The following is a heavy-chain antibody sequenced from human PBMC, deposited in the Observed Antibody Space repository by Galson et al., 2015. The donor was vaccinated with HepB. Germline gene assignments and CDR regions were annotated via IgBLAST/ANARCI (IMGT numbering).Heavy chain of an antibody. V-gene: IGHV1-69*13. CDR1: GGTFSSYA. J-gene: IGHJ6*02. D-gene: IGHD2-8*01. CDR3: AREGDIVPNRGGYYGMDV. CDR2: IIPIFGTA. Sequence: SVKVSCKASGGTFSSYAISWVRQAPGQGLEWMGGIIPIFGTANYAQKFQGRVTITADESTSTAYVELSSLRSEDTAVYYCAREGDIVPNRGGYYGMDVWGQGTTVTVSS.